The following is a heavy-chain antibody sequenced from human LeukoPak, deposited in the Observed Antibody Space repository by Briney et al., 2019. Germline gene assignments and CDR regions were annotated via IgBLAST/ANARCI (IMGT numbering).Heavy chain of an antibody. J-gene: IGHJ4*02. V-gene: IGHV4-4*09. D-gene: IGHD3-10*01. CDR1: GCSISSYY. CDR3: AAHLRAFGEFDY. Sequence: SETLSLTCTASGCSISSYYWSWIRQPPGKGLEWIGYIYTSGSTNYTPSLPSRLTISVDTSKNQSSLQLSSVTAADTAVYYCAAHLRAFGEFDYWGQGTLVTVSS. CDR2: IYTSGST.